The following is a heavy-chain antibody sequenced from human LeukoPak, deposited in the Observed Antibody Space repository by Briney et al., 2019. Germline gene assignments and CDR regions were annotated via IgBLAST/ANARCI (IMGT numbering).Heavy chain of an antibody. CDR2: ISSSGSTI. J-gene: IGHJ5*02. V-gene: IGHV3-48*03. CDR1: GFTFSSYE. CDR3: ASLRGATYSRDWFDP. Sequence: GGSLRLSCAASGFTFSSYEMNWVRQAPGKGLEWVSYISSSGSTIYYADSVKGRFTISRDNAKNSLYLQMNSLRAEDTAVCYCASLRGATYSRDWFDPWGQGTLVTVSS. D-gene: IGHD6-13*01.